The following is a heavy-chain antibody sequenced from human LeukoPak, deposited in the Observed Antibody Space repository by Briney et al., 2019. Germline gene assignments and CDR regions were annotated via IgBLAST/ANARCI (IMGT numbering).Heavy chain of an antibody. Sequence: PGGSLRLSCAASGFTFSSYAMIWVRQAPGKGLEWVSAIGGSGTSTFYADSVKGRFTISRDNSKNTLYLQMNSLRAGDTAVYYGAKTSQGHPPYYCSMDVWGQGTTVTVSS. J-gene: IGHJ6*02. V-gene: IGHV3-23*01. CDR1: GFTFSSYA. CDR2: IGGSGTST. CDR3: AKTSQGHPPYYCSMDV.